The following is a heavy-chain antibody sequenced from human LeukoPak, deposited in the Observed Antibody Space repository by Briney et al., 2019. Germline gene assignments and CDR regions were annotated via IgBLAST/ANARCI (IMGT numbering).Heavy chain of an antibody. J-gene: IGHJ4*02. V-gene: IGHV3-23*01. D-gene: IGHD4-11*01. Sequence: GGSLRLFCAASGFTFSSYAISWVRQAPGKGLEWVSAISGSGGSTYYADSVKGRFTISRDNSKNTLYLQMNSLRAEDTAVYYCAKVYPQPTTFDYWGQGTLVTVSS. CDR3: AKVYPQPTTFDY. CDR2: ISGSGGST. CDR1: GFTFSSYA.